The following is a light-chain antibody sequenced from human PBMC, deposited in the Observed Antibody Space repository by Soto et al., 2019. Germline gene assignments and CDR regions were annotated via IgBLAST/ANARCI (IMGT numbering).Light chain of an antibody. J-gene: IGLJ1*01. CDR1: SSDVGGYNY. Sequence: QSVLTQPASVSGSPGQSITISCTGTSSDVGGYNYVSWYQQHPGKAPKLMIYEVSNRPSGVSNRFSGSKSGNTASLTISGLQAEDEAGYYCSSYTSRGTDVFGTGTKLTVL. CDR2: EVS. V-gene: IGLV2-14*01. CDR3: SSYTSRGTDV.